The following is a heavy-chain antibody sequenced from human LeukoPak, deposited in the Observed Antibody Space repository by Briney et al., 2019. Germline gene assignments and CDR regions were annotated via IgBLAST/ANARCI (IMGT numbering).Heavy chain of an antibody. V-gene: IGHV4-38-2*02. CDR3: AARSYYYGSGSSPDY. J-gene: IGHJ4*01. Sequence: SETLSLTCTVSGYSISSGYYWGWIRQPPGKGLEWIGSIYHSGSTYYNPSLKSRVTISVDTSKNQFSLKLTSVTAADTAVYYCAARSYYYGSGSSPDYWGHGTLVIVS. D-gene: IGHD3-10*01. CDR1: GYSISSGYY. CDR2: IYHSGST.